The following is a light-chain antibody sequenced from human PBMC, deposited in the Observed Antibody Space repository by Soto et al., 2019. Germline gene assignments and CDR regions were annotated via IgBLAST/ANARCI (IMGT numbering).Light chain of an antibody. CDR2: GAS. CDR1: QSVSSN. J-gene: IGKJ4*01. Sequence: EIMMTQSPATLSVSPGERATLSCRASQSVSSNLAWYQHKPGQAPRLLIYGASTRPTGIPARFSGSGSGTEFTLTISSLQSEDFAVYYCQQYNNWPPLTFGGGTKVEI. CDR3: QQYNNWPPLT. V-gene: IGKV3-15*01.